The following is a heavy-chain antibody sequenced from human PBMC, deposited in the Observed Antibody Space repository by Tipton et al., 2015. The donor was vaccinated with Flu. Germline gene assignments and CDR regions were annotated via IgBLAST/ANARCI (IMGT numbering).Heavy chain of an antibody. D-gene: IGHD5-18*01. CDR1: GFTFSDYY. V-gene: IGHV3-11*01. CDR3: ASLVDTAMAHYYYYGMDV. Sequence: LSLTCAASGFTFSDYYMSWIRQAPGKGLEWVSYISSSGSTIYYADSVKGRFTISRDNAKNPLYLQMNSLRAEDTAVYYCASLVDTAMAHYYYYGMDVWDQGP. J-gene: IGHJ6*02. CDR2: ISSSGSTI.